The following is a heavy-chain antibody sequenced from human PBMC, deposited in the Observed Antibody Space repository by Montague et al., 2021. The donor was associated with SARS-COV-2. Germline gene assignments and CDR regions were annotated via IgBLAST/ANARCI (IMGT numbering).Heavy chain of an antibody. CDR2: INHSGST. J-gene: IGHJ6*02. V-gene: IGHV4-34*01. CDR3: ARGSGCSGGSCYCAWDPYYYYGMDV. Sequence: SETLSLTCAVYGGSFSGYYWSWIRQPPGKGLEWIGEINHSGSTNYNPSLKSRVTISVDTSKNQFSLMLISVTAADTAVYYCARGSGCSGGSCYCAWDPYYYYGMDVWGQGTTVTVSS. CDR1: GGSFSGYY. D-gene: IGHD2-15*01.